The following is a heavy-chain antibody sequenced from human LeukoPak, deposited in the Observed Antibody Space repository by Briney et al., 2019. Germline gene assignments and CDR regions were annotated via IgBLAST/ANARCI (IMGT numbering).Heavy chain of an antibody. CDR3: AREGSRITMVRGVMPYYYYMDV. D-gene: IGHD3-10*01. J-gene: IGHJ6*03. CDR2: IYTSGST. V-gene: IGHV4-61*02. CDR1: GGSIGSGSYY. Sequence: PSETLSLTCTVSGGSIGSGSYYWSWIRQPAGKGLEWIGRIYTSGSTNYNPSLKSRVTTSVDTSKNQFSLKLSSVTAADTAVYYCAREGSRITMVRGVMPYYYYMDVWGKGTTVTISS.